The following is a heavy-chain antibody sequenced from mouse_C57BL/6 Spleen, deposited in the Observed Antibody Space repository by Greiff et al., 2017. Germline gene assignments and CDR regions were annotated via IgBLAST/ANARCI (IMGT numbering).Heavy chain of an antibody. CDR3: ARGRRGVAY. Sequence: QVQLQQPGPELVKPGASVKISCKASGYAFSSSWMTWVKQRPGPGLEWIGRISPGDGGTNYNGKFKSKATLTADKSSSTAYMQLSSLTSEDSGGDFGARGRRGVAYWGQGTLVTVSA. V-gene: IGHV1-82*01. CDR1: GYAFSSSW. CDR2: ISPGDGGT. J-gene: IGHJ3*01.